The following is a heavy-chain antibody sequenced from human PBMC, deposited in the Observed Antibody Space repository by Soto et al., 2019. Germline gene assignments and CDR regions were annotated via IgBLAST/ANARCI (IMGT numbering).Heavy chain of an antibody. J-gene: IGHJ4*02. V-gene: IGHV1-69*06. D-gene: IGHD2-21*02. CDR2: IIPIFGTA. Sequence: QVQLVQSGAEVKKPGSSVKISCKASGGPLSSYAISWVRQAPGQGLEWMGGIIPIFGTANYAQKFQGRVTINADRSTNTAYMTMSSLRSEDTAVYYCAREEVTRELDYWGQGTLVTVSS. CDR1: GGPLSSYA. CDR3: AREEVTRELDY.